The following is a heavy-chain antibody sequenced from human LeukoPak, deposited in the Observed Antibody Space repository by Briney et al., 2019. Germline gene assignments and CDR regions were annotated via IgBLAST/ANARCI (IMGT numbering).Heavy chain of an antibody. Sequence: TSVKVSCKTSGITFSSFAVQWVRQARGQRLEWIGWIVVGSGTTKYARKFQERVTITRDMSTSTAFMELRSLRFDDTAVYYCAADVIPGPKGFDPWGQGTLVTVSS. V-gene: IGHV1-58*01. CDR3: AADVIPGPKGFDP. J-gene: IGHJ5*02. CDR2: IVVGSGTT. CDR1: GITFSSFA. D-gene: IGHD2-21*01.